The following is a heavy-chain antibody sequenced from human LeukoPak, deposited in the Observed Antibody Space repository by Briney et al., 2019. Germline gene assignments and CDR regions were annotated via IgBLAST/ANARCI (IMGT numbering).Heavy chain of an antibody. V-gene: IGHV7-4-1*02. CDR1: GYTFTSYA. CDR2: INTNTGSP. CDR3: ARGMCSDGVCYFLADY. D-gene: IGHD2-15*01. J-gene: IGHJ4*02. Sequence: GSVKVSCKASGYTFTSYAMNWVRQAPGQGLEWMGWINTNTGSPTYAQGFTGRFVFSLDTSVSTAYLQISSLKAEDTAVYYCARGMCSDGVCYFLADYWGQGTLVTVSS.